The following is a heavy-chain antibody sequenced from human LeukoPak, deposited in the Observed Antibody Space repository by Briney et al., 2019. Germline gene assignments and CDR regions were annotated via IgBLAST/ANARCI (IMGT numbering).Heavy chain of an antibody. Sequence: QPGGSLRLSCAASGFNVSGNYMSWVRQAPGKGLEWVSVIYSGGSTYYADSVKGRFTISRDNSKNTLYLQMNSLRAEDTAVYYCARDQVGATQQQDYWGQGTLVTVSS. D-gene: IGHD1-26*01. CDR3: ARDQVGATQQQDY. CDR1: GFNVSGNY. CDR2: IYSGGST. V-gene: IGHV3-66*01. J-gene: IGHJ4*02.